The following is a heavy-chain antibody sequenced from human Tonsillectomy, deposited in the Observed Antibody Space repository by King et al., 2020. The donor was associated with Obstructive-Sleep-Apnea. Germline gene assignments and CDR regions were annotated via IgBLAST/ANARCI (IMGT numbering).Heavy chain of an antibody. Sequence: QLVESGGGLVQPGGSLRLSCAASGFTFISYWMHWVCQAPGKGLVFVSRINIDGSSTSYADSVKGRFTISRDSAKNTLCLQMDSLRAEDTAVYYCARAHSYGPYDYWGQGTLVTVSS. CDR1: GFTFISYW. CDR3: ARAHSYGPYDY. J-gene: IGHJ4*02. CDR2: INIDGSST. V-gene: IGHV3-74*01. D-gene: IGHD5-18*01.